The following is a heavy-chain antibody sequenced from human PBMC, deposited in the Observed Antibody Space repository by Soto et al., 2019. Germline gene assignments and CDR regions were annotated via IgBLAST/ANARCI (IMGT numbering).Heavy chain of an antibody. CDR2: IRQDGGAQ. D-gene: IGHD3-10*01. J-gene: IGHJ5*02. V-gene: IGHV3-7*03. CDR3: VRGGHSSGSYLGSS. Sequence: GGSLRLSCVASGFTFATYWMSWVRQAPGKGLQWVANIRQDGGAQYYVDSVKGRFTISRDNAKNSVYLQMDSLRVVDTAVYYCVRGGHSSGSYLGSSWGQGMLVTVSS. CDR1: GFTFATYW.